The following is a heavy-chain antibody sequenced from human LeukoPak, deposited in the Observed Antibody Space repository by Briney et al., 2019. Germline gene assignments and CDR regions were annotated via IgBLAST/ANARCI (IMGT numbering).Heavy chain of an antibody. CDR2: ISGSGGST. V-gene: IGHV3-23*01. CDR3: AKTQGSCSSTNCLQLWLRPTYFDY. D-gene: IGHD2-2*01. CDR1: GFTFSSYA. Sequence: PGGSLRLSCAASGFTFSSYAMSWVRQAPGKGLEWVSAISGSGGSTYYADSVKGRFTISGDNSKNTLYLQMNSLRAEDTAVYYCAKTQGSCSSTNCLQLWLRPTYFDYWGQGTLVTVSS. J-gene: IGHJ4*02.